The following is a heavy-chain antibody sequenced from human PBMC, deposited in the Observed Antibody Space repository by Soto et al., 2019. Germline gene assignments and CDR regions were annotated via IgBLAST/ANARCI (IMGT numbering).Heavy chain of an antibody. J-gene: IGHJ4*02. Sequence: PWGSLRLSCAASGFTFSSYWMSWVRQAPGKGLEWVANIKKDGSEKNYVDSVKGRFTISRDNAKNSVYLQMNSLRAEDTAVYYCASADSGYLFGIFDYWGQGTLVTVSS. V-gene: IGHV3-7*03. CDR3: ASADSGYLFGIFDY. CDR2: IKKDGSEK. D-gene: IGHD3-22*01. CDR1: GFTFSSYW.